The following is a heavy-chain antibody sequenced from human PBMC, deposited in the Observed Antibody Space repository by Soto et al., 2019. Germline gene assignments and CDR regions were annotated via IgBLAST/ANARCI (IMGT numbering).Heavy chain of an antibody. V-gene: IGHV4-61*03. D-gene: IGHD1-1*01. CDR3: ARVERGTATTVVDAFEI. CDR2: MSHRGGT. Sequence: SETLSLTCAVYGGSVSSGNYYWSWIRQPPGKGLEWIGEMSHRGGTHFNPSLKRRVTISVDTSKSHFSLKMSSVTAADTALYYCARVERGTATTVVDAFEIWGPGTMVTVSS. J-gene: IGHJ3*02. CDR1: GGSVSSGNYY.